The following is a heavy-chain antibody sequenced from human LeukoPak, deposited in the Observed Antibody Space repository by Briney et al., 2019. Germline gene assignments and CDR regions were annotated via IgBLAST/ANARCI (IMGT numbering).Heavy chain of an antibody. D-gene: IGHD6-13*01. CDR3: ARYSSSWSKNDAFDI. V-gene: IGHV3-7*01. CDR1: GFTFSSYW. Sequence: PGGSLRLSCAASGFTFSSYWMSWVRQAPGKGLEWVANIKQDGSEKYYVDSVKGRFTISRDNAKNSLYLQMNSLRAEDTAVYYCARYSSSWSKNDAFDIWGQGTMVTVSS. J-gene: IGHJ3*02. CDR2: IKQDGSEK.